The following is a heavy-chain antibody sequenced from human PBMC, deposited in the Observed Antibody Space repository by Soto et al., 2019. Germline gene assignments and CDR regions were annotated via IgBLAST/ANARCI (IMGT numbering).Heavy chain of an antibody. J-gene: IGHJ6*02. Sequence: PGGSLRLSCADSGFTVSDYYMSWIRQAPGKGLEWVSYISSSGSTIFYADSVKGRFAISRDNAKNSLYLQMNSLRAEDTAVYYCARGAAMAYGMDVWGQGTTVTV. CDR3: ARGAAMAYGMDV. V-gene: IGHV3-11*01. CDR2: ISSSGSTI. D-gene: IGHD5-18*01. CDR1: GFTVSDYY.